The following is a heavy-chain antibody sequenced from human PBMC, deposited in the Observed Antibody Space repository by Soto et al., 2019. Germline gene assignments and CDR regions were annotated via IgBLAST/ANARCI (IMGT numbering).Heavy chain of an antibody. Sequence: QVQLQQWGAGLLKPSETLSLTCAVYGGSFSGYYWSWIRQPPGKGLEWIGEINHSGSTNYNPSLTSRVTISVDTSKNQFSLKLSAVTAADTAVYYCARGRFGGRVDYWGQGTLVTVSS. CDR3: ARGRFGGRVDY. D-gene: IGHD3-10*01. CDR2: INHSGST. V-gene: IGHV4-34*01. J-gene: IGHJ4*02. CDR1: GGSFSGYY.